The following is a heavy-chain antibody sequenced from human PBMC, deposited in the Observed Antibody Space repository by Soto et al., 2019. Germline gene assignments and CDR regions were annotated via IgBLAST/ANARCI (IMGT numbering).Heavy chain of an antibody. D-gene: IGHD5-12*01. Sequence: SVKVSCKASGGTFSSYAISWVRQAPGQGLEWMGGIIPIFGTANYAQKFQGRVTITADESTSTAYMELSSLRSEDTAVYYCARYSGYDYKGGYYYGMDVWGQGTTVTVS. V-gene: IGHV1-69*13. CDR1: GGTFSSYA. CDR3: ARYSGYDYKGGYYYGMDV. CDR2: IIPIFGTA. J-gene: IGHJ6*02.